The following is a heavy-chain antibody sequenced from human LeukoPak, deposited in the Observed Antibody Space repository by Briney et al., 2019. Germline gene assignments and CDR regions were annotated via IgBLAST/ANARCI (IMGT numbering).Heavy chain of an antibody. D-gene: IGHD2-21*02. V-gene: IGHV3-74*01. J-gene: IGHJ4*02. CDR2: INSDASST. CDR1: GFTFSSYY. Sequence: GGSLRPSCAASGFTFSSYYMHWVRQAPGKGLVWVSNINSDASSTRYADSVKGRFTISRDNAKNTLYLQMDSLRAEDTAVYYCARDMCGGDCYPDFWGRGTLVTVSS. CDR3: ARDMCGGDCYPDF.